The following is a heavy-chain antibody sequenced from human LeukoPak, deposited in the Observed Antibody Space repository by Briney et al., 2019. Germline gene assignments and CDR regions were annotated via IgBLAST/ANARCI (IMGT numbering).Heavy chain of an antibody. J-gene: IGHJ4*02. CDR1: GFIFINSA. V-gene: IGHV1-58*02. CDR2: IVVGSGNT. Sequence: GTSVKVPCKASGFIFINSAMQWVRQARGQRLEWIGWIVVGSGNTNYAQKFQERVTITRDMSTSTAYMELSSLRSEDTVVYYCAADDLSTGFWGQGTLVTVSS. D-gene: IGHD5/OR15-5a*01. CDR3: AADDLSTGF.